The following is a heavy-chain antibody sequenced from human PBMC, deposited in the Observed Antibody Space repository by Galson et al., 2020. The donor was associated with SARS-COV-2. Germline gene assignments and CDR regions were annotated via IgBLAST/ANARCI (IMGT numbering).Heavy chain of an antibody. CDR2: INASGGST. CDR1: GYTFTRYY. CDR3: ARDSRSRSWFFDP. V-gene: IGHV1-46*01. D-gene: IGHD6-13*01. Sequence: ASVKVSCKASGYTFTRYYIHWVRQAPGQGLEWMGIINASGGSTTHAQKFQGRVTMTRDTSTSTVYMELNSLRSEDTAVYYCARDSRSRSWFFDPWGQGTLVTVSS. J-gene: IGHJ5*02.